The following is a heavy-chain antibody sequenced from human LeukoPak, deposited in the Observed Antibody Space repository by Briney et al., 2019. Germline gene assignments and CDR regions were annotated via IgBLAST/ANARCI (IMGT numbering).Heavy chain of an antibody. CDR3: ASRGTTGTTGNY. V-gene: IGHV1-2*02. CDR2: INPNSSGT. J-gene: IGHJ4*02. Sequence: ASVNVSCKASVYTFTGYYMHWVRQAPGQGLEWMGWINPNSSGTNYAQKFQGRVTLTRDTSISTAYMELTRLRFDDTAVYYCASRGTTGTTGNYWGQGTLVSVSS. D-gene: IGHD1-1*01. CDR1: VYTFTGYY.